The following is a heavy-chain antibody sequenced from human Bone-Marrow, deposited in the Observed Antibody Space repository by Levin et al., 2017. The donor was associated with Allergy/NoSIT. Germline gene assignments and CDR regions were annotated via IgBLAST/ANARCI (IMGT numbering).Heavy chain of an antibody. Sequence: GESLKISCAASGFTFSDYYMSWIRQAPGKGLEWVSYISSSGSTIYYADSVKGRFTISRDNAKNSLYLQMNSLRAEDTAVYYCATHPPIVAMGPYYDYGMDGWGQGTTVTVSS. V-gene: IGHV3-11*01. D-gene: IGHD5-12*01. J-gene: IGHJ6*02. CDR1: GFTFSDYY. CDR3: ATHPPIVAMGPYYDYGMDG. CDR2: ISSSGSTI.